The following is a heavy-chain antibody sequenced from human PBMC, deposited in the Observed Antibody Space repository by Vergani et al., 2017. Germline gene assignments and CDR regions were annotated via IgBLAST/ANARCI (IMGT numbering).Heavy chain of an antibody. CDR3: ARDLDVVVTALGY. J-gene: IGHJ4*02. V-gene: IGHV1-2*02. CDR1: GYTFTGYY. D-gene: IGHD2-21*02. CDR2: INPNSGGT. Sequence: QVQLVQSGAEVKKPGASVKVSCKASGYTFTGYYMHWVRQAPGQGLEWMGWINPNSGGTNNAQKFQGRVTMTRDTSISIAYMELSRLRSDDTAVYYCARDLDVVVTALGYWGQGTLVTVSS.